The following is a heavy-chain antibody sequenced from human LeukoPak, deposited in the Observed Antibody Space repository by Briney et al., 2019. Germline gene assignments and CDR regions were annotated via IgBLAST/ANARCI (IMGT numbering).Heavy chain of an antibody. CDR2: IRYDGSNK. J-gene: IGHJ4*02. CDR1: GFTFSTYG. V-gene: IGHV3-30*02. Sequence: PGGSLRLSCAASGFTFSTYGIHWVRQAPGKGLEWVAFIRYDGSNKYYADSVKGRFTISKDNSKNTLYLQMNSLRAEDTAVYYCARDQQWLANFDYWGQGTLVTVSS. CDR3: ARDQQWLANFDY. D-gene: IGHD6-19*01.